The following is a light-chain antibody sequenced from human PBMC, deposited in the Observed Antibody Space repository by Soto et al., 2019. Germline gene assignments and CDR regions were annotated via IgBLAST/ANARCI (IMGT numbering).Light chain of an antibody. V-gene: IGKV1-5*01. Sequence: DIQMTQSPSTRSASVGDRGIISCRASQSISRWLAWYQQKPGKAPKLLIYGASSLENGVPFRFRGRGSGTEFTLTITSLQSEDFAVYYCQHYNNWPAWTCGQGTKVDIK. CDR3: QHYNNWPAWT. J-gene: IGKJ1*01. CDR2: GAS. CDR1: QSISRW.